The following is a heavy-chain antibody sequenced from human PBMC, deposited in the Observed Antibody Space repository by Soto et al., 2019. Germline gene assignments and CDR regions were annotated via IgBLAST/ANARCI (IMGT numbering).Heavy chain of an antibody. J-gene: IGHJ4*02. Sequence: QVQLQQWGAGLLKPSETLSLTCAVYGGSFSGYYWSWIRQPPGKGLEWTGEINHSGRTNYNPSLKSRVTISVDTTKNQFFLKLSSVTAADTAVYYCARSTEGIVATMWYYFDYWGQGTLVTVSS. D-gene: IGHD5-12*01. CDR2: INHSGRT. CDR3: ARSTEGIVATMWYYFDY. V-gene: IGHV4-34*01. CDR1: GGSFSGYY.